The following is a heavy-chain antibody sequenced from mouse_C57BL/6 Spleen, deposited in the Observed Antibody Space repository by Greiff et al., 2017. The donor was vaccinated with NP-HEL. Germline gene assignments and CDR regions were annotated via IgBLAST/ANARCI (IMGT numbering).Heavy chain of an antibody. Sequence: EVQLQQSGTVLARPGASVKMSCKTSGYTFTSYWMHWVKQRPGQGLEWIGAIYPGNSDTSYNQKFKGKAKLTAVTSASTAYMELSSLTNEDSAVYYCTRGDNYGSSLRYYYAMDYWGQGTSVTVSS. CDR3: TRGDNYGSSLRYYYAMDY. V-gene: IGHV1-5*01. J-gene: IGHJ4*01. D-gene: IGHD1-1*01. CDR1: GYTFTSYW. CDR2: IYPGNSDT.